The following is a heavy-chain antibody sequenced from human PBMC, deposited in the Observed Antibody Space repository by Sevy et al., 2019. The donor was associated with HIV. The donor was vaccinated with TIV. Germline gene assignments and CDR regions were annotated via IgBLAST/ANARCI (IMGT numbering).Heavy chain of an antibody. Sequence: GGSLRLSCAASGFSFRSYGMHWVRQAPGKGLEWVAVISSDGRSKYYADSVKGRFTIARDISKNTLYIQMNSPGPEDTAVYYCTKASRGVVADFDYWGQGTLVTVSS. CDR3: TKASRGVVADFDY. D-gene: IGHD2-21*01. V-gene: IGHV3-30*18. CDR2: ISSDGRSK. J-gene: IGHJ4*02. CDR1: GFSFRSYG.